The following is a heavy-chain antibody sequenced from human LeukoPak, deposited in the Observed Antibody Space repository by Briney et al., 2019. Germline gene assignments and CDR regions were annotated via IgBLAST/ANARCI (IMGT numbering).Heavy chain of an antibody. J-gene: IGHJ4*02. Sequence: GGSLRLSCAASGFTFDDYAMHWVRQAPGKGLEWVSAISGNGGATYYADSVKGRFTISRDNSKNTLHLQMYSLRAEDTALYYCAKATTAIVVDNFFDYWGQGTLVSVSS. CDR1: GFTFDDYA. V-gene: IGHV3-23*01. CDR2: ISGNGGAT. D-gene: IGHD3-22*01. CDR3: AKATTAIVVDNFFDY.